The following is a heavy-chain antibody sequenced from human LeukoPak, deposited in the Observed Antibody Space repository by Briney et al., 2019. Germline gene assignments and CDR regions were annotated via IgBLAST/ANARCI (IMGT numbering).Heavy chain of an antibody. CDR2: ILDDENNK. CDR3: AKGAYVWGSYRDYFDY. V-gene: IGHV3-30-3*01. J-gene: IGHJ4*02. CDR1: GFTFRSYA. Sequence: GGSLRLSCAASGFTFRSYAMHWVRQAPGKGLEWVAVILDDENNKNYADSVKGRFTISRDNSKSTLYLQMNSLRAEDTAVYYCAKGAYVWGSYRDYFDYWGQGTLVTVSS. D-gene: IGHD3-16*02.